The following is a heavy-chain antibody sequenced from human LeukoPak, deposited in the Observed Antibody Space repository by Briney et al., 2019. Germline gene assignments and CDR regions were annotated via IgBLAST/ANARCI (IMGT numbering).Heavy chain of an antibody. Sequence: PGGSLRLYCAASGFTFSGSAIHWVRQGSGKGREWVGRIRSKADNYATGYAASVKGRFTLSRDDSKNTAYLQMNRLKTEDTAVYYCTRVPTRGSGNDYWGQGTQVTVSS. CDR1: GFTFSGSA. CDR3: TRVPTRGSGNDY. J-gene: IGHJ4*02. CDR2: IRSKADNYAT. V-gene: IGHV3-73*01. D-gene: IGHD3-10*01.